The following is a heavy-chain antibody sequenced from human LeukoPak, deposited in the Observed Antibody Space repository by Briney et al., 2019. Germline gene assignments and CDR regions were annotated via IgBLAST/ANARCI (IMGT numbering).Heavy chain of an antibody. V-gene: IGHV3-74*01. CDR1: GFTFSNYW. CDR3: ASSIRGFDP. J-gene: IGHJ5*02. CDR2: INTDGSTT. D-gene: IGHD3-9*01. Sequence: PGGSLRLSCAASGFTFSNYWMHWVRQAPGKGLVSVSRINTDGSTTNYADSVKGRFTISRDNAKNTLYLQMNSLGAEDTAVYYCASSIRGFDPWGQGTLVTVSS.